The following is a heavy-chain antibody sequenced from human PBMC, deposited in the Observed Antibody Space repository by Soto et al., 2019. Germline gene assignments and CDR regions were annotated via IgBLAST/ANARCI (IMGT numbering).Heavy chain of an antibody. V-gene: IGHV4-38-2*02. J-gene: IGHJ4*02. D-gene: IGHD3-16*01. CDR3: ARVAFGPIDY. CDR2: MYHSGTT. CDR1: NYSISSGYY. Sequence: PSETLSLTCTVSNYSISSGYYWCCIRQSPGEGLECIVSMYHSGTTYYNPSLKSRVTISIDTSKNQFSLKLTSVTSADTAVYFCARVAFGPIDYWGQGTLVTVSS.